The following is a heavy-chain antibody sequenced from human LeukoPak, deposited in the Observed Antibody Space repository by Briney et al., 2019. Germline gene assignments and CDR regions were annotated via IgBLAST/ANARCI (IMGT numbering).Heavy chain of an antibody. CDR2: INPNSGGT. V-gene: IGHV1-2*02. CDR3: ARGALHSETVTNYFEY. Sequence: ASVRVSCKASGYTFSDPYIQWVRQAPGQGFDWLGWINPNSGGTDYARKFRGRVTMTRDMSLSTAYMELTRLTYDDTAVYYCARGALHSETVTNYFEYWAQGTLVTVSS. J-gene: IGHJ4*02. CDR1: GYTFSDPY. D-gene: IGHD4-17*01.